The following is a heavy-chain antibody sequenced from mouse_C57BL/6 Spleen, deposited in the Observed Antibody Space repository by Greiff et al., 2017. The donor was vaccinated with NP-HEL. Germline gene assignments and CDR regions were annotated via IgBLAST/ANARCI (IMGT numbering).Heavy chain of an antibody. Sequence: VQLQQSGPGLVQPSQSLSITCTVSGFSLTSYGVHWVRQSPGKGLEWLGVIWSGGSTDYNAAFISRLSISKDNSKSQVFFKMNSLQADDTAIYYCARRIGSYGYFDDWGTGTTVTVSS. D-gene: IGHD1-1*02. V-gene: IGHV2-2*01. CDR2: IWSGGST. CDR1: GFSLTSYG. J-gene: IGHJ1*03. CDR3: ARRIGSYGYFDD.